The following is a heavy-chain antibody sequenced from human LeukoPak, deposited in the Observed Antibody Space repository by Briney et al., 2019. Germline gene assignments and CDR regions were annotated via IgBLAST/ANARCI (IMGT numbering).Heavy chain of an antibody. Sequence: GGSLRLSCAASGFTFSSYAMHWVRQAPGKGLEWVAVISYDGSNKYYADSVKGRFTISRDNSKNTLYLQMNSLRAEDTAVYYCARDPYLRRTEYSSSWFYWYFDLWGRGTLVTVSS. V-gene: IGHV3-30*04. CDR3: ARDPYLRRTEYSSSWFYWYFDL. D-gene: IGHD6-13*01. CDR2: ISYDGSNK. J-gene: IGHJ2*01. CDR1: GFTFSSYA.